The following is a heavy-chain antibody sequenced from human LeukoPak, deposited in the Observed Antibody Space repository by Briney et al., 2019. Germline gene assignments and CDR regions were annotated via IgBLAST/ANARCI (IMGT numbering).Heavy chain of an antibody. Sequence: SETLSLTCTVSGGSISSSSYYWGWIRQPPGKGLEWIGSIYYSGSTYYNPSLKSRVTISVDTSKNQFSLKLSSVTAADTAVYYCARVRVHPRNWFDPWGQGTLVTVSS. CDR2: IYYSGST. D-gene: IGHD6-6*01. J-gene: IGHJ5*02. CDR3: ARVRVHPRNWFDP. CDR1: GGSISSSSYY. V-gene: IGHV4-39*07.